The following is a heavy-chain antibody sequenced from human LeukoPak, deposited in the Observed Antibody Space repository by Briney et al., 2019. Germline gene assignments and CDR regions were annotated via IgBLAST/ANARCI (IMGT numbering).Heavy chain of an antibody. J-gene: IGHJ5*02. CDR1: GGSISSSSYY. CDR2: IYYSGST. Sequence: PSETLSLTCTVSGGSISSSSYYWGWIRQPPGKGLEWIGSIYYSGSTYYNPSLKSRVTIAVDTSKNQFSLKLSSVTAADTAVYYCAGTAAAGTWSWFDPWGQGTLVTVSS. D-gene: IGHD6-13*01. V-gene: IGHV4-39*07. CDR3: AGTAAAGTWSWFDP.